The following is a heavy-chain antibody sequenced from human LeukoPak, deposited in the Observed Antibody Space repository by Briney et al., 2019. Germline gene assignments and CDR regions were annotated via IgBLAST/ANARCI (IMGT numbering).Heavy chain of an antibody. CDR2: IYYSGST. Sequence: SETLSLTCTVSGGSISSSSYYWGWIRQPPGKGLEWIGSIYYSGSTYYNPSLKSRVTISVDTSKNQFSLKLSSVTAADTAVYYCARVGSSGLYPYFDYWGQGTLVTVSS. V-gene: IGHV4-39*07. D-gene: IGHD6-19*01. J-gene: IGHJ4*02. CDR1: GGSISSSSYY. CDR3: ARVGSSGLYPYFDY.